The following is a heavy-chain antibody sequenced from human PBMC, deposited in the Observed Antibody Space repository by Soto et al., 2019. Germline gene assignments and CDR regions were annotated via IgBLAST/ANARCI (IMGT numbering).Heavy chain of an antibody. CDR3: AKEEGIAARQYYYYGMDV. V-gene: IGHV3-23*01. CDR2: ISGSGGST. J-gene: IGHJ6*02. CDR1: GFTFSSYA. D-gene: IGHD6-6*01. Sequence: TGGSLRLSCAASGFTFSSYAMSWVRQAPGKGLEWVSAISGSGGSTYYADSVKGRFTISRDNSKNTLYLQMNSLRAEDTAVYYCAKEEGIAARQYYYYGMDVWGQGTTVTVSS.